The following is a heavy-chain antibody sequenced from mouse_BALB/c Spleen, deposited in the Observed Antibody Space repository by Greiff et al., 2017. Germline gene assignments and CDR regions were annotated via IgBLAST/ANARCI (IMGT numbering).Heavy chain of an antibody. J-gene: IGHJ3*01. V-gene: IGHV6-6*02. CDR2: IRLKSNNYAT. CDR1: GFTFSNYW. D-gene: IGHD2-4*01. Sequence: EVKLMESGGGLVQPGGSMKLSCVASGFTFSNYWMNWVRQSPEQGLEWVAEIRLKSNNYATHYAESVKGRFTISRDDSKSSVYLQMNNLRAEDTGIYYCTRSYYDYDGFAYWGQGTLVTVSA. CDR3: TRSYYDYDGFAY.